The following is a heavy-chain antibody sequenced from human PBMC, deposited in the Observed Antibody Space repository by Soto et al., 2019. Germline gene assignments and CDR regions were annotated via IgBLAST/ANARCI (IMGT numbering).Heavy chain of an antibody. Sequence: PSETLSLTCTVSGASITTGGSYWGWIRQPPGKGLQWIAYMHYDGEMFHNPSLKNRVTISSDKSKNQFSLRLTSVTATDTAVYYCARTSVGASSPIDFWGQGTLVTVSS. CDR2: MHYDGEM. V-gene: IGHV4-30-4*08. J-gene: IGHJ4*02. CDR1: GASITTGGSY. CDR3: ARTSVGASSPIDF. D-gene: IGHD3-16*01.